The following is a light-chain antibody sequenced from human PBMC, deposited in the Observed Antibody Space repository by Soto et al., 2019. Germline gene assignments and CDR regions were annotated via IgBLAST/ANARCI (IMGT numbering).Light chain of an antibody. V-gene: IGKV3-15*01. Sequence: ETVMRQSPDTLSLSPGERATLSCRASQSVSDNLAWYQQRPGQGPRLLIYGASTRATGIPARFSGSGSGTEFTLTISSLQSEDFVVYYCQQYNSWPPITFGQGTRLEIK. CDR3: QQYNSWPPIT. CDR2: GAS. J-gene: IGKJ5*01. CDR1: QSVSDN.